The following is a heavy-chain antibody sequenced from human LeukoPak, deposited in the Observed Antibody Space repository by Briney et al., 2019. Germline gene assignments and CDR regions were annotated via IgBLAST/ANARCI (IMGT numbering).Heavy chain of an antibody. V-gene: IGHV1-18*01. CDR1: GYTFTSYG. D-gene: IGHD2-2*01. CDR2: ISAYNGNT. J-gene: IGHJ6*02. CDR3: ARDPPDIVVVPAARYYYGMDV. Sequence: GASVKVSCKASGYTFTSYGISWVRQAPGQGLEWMGWISAYNGNTNYAQKLQGRVTMTTDTSTSTAHMELRSLRSDDTAVYYCARDPPDIVVVPAARYYYGMDVWGQGTTVTVSS.